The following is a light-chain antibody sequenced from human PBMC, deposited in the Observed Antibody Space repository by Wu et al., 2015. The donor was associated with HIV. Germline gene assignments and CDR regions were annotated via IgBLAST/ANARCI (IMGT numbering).Light chain of an antibody. CDR1: QTVTNAY. J-gene: IGKJ4*01. CDR3: QHYGSSSQVT. Sequence: EIVLTQSPGTLSLSPGESAILSCRSSQTVTNAYLAWYQHKPGQAPRLLIYGASIRATGVPDRFSGSGSGTDFTLTISRLEPEDFAVYYCQHYGSSSQVTFGGGTKVEIK. CDR2: GAS. V-gene: IGKV3-20*01.